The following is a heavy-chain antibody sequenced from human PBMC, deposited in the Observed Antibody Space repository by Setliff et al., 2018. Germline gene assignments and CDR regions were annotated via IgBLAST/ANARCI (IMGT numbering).Heavy chain of an antibody. D-gene: IGHD3-10*01. CDR1: GFTFSSYA. CDR2: FGYSGGDT. J-gene: IGHJ6*03. Sequence: PGGSLRLSCAASGFTFSSYAMNWVRQAPGKGLEWVSAFGYSGGDTYYADSVKCRFTISVDASKNQFFLKLTSVTAADTAVYYCARSNMGNYYDSGRYYYYYYMDVWGKGTTVTVSS. V-gene: IGHV3-23*01. CDR3: ARSNMGNYYDSGRYYYYYYMDV.